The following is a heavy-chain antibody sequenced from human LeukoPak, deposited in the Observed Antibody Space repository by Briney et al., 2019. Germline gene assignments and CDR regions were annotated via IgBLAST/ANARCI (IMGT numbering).Heavy chain of an antibody. CDR3: ARHGGTVTQSNYGMDV. J-gene: IGHJ6*02. V-gene: IGHV4-34*01. Sequence: SENLSLTCAVYGGSFSGYYWSWIRQPPGKGLEWIGEINHSGSTNYNPSLKSRVTISVDTSKNQFSLKLSSVTAADTAVYYCARHGGTVTQSNYGMDVWGQGTTVTVSS. D-gene: IGHD4-11*01. CDR2: INHSGST. CDR1: GGSFSGYY.